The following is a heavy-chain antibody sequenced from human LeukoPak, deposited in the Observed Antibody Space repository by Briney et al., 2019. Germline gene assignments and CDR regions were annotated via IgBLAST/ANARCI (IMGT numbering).Heavy chain of an antibody. CDR1: GFTFSNYA. V-gene: IGHV3-23*01. Sequence: GGSLRLSCAASGFTFSNYAMSWVRQAPGKGLEWVSAISGSGITYYADSVKGRFIISRDNSKNTQYLQMNSLRAEDTAIYYCANVEWPLDYWGQGTLVTVSS. D-gene: IGHD1-26*01. CDR3: ANVEWPLDY. J-gene: IGHJ4*02. CDR2: ISGSGIT.